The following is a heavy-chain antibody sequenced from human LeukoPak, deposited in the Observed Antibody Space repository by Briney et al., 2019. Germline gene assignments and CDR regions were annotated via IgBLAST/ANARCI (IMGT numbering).Heavy chain of an antibody. CDR2: ISSSGTYL. J-gene: IGHJ4*02. D-gene: IGHD3-3*01. Sequence: PGGSLRLSCAASGFTFSNYAMHWVRQAPGKGLEWVSSISSSGTYLYYADSVKGRFTISRDNAKDSLHLQMNSLRVEDTAVYFCARGLFGVINPTDYWGQGTLVTVSS. CDR3: ARGLFGVINPTDY. CDR1: GFTFSNYA. V-gene: IGHV3-21*01.